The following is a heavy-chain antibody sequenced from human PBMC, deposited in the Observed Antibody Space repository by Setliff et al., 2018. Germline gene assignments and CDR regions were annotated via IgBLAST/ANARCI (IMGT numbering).Heavy chain of an antibody. CDR1: GGSISPHY. D-gene: IGHD2-8*02. Sequence: SETLSLTCTVSGGSISPHYWIWIRQSPGKGLEWIGYIFHTGSTNYNPSLKSRVTISLDTSKNQFSLKLASMTAADTAIYYCARAPQYTNYWYALSWFDPWGQGTLVTVSS. V-gene: IGHV4-59*11. CDR3: ARAPQYTNYWYALSWFDP. J-gene: IGHJ5*02. CDR2: IFHTGST.